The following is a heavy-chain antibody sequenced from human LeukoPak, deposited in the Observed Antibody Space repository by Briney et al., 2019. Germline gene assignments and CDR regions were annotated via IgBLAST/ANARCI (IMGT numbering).Heavy chain of an antibody. CDR3: ARLYDFWSGYLTGYFDY. D-gene: IGHD3-3*01. CDR1: GGTFSSYA. V-gene: IGHV1-69*13. CDR2: IIPIFGTA. J-gene: IGHJ4*02. Sequence: ASVKVSCKASGGTFSSYAISWVRQAPGQGLEWMGGIIPIFGTANCAQKFQGRVTITADESTSTAYMELSSLRSEDTAVYYCARLYDFWSGYLTGYFDYWGQGTLVTVSS.